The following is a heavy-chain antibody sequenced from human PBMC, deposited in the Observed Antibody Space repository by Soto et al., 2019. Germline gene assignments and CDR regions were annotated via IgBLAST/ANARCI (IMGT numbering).Heavy chain of an antibody. CDR1: GFTFSSYL. CDR2: IKQDGSEK. CDR3: ARDLDPGVPA. J-gene: IGHJ5*02. D-gene: IGHD3-3*01. Sequence: PGGSLRLSCAASGFTFSSYLMSWVRQAPGKGLEWVANIKQDGSEKYYVDSVKGRFTISRDNAKNSLYLQMNSLRAEDTAVYYCARDLDPGVPAWGQGTLVTVSS. V-gene: IGHV3-7*01.